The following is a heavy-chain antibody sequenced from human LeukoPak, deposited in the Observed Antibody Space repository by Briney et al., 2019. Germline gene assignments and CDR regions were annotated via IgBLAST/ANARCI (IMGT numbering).Heavy chain of an antibody. CDR3: ATSSRASSGYSSL. V-gene: IGHV3-23*01. J-gene: IGHJ4*02. Sequence: PGGSLRLSCAASGFTFISYAMSWVRQAPGKGLEWVSAISGSGGSTYYADSVKGRFTISRDNSKNTLYLQMNSLRAEDTAVYYCATSSRASSGYSSLWGQGTLVTVSS. CDR1: GFTFISYA. CDR2: ISGSGGST. D-gene: IGHD3-22*01.